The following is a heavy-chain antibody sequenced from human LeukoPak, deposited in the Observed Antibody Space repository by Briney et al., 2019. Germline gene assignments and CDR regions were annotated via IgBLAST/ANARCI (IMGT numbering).Heavy chain of an antibody. D-gene: IGHD6-19*01. CDR3: ARNPRVSGWLRLYFDY. CDR1: GFTFSSYA. CDR2: ISYDGSNK. J-gene: IGHJ4*02. Sequence: GGSLRLSCAASGFTFSSYAMHWVRQAPGKGLEWVAVISYDGSNKYYADSVKGRFTISRDNAQNSLYLQVNSLRAEDTAVYYCARNPRVSGWLRLYFDYWGQGTLVTVSS. V-gene: IGHV3-30*04.